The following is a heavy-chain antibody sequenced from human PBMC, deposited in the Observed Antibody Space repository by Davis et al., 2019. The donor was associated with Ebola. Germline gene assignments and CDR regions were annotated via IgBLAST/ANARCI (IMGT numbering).Heavy chain of an antibody. CDR1: GYTFTSYD. D-gene: IGHD4-17*01. J-gene: IGHJ4*02. Sequence: ASVKVSCKASGYTFTSYDINWVRQATGQGLEWMGWMNPNSGNTGYAQKFQGRVTMTRDTSTSTVYMELSSLRSEDTAVYYCARGHLTTVTTLWGQGTLVTVSS. CDR3: ARGHLTTVTTL. V-gene: IGHV1-8*01. CDR2: MNPNSGNT.